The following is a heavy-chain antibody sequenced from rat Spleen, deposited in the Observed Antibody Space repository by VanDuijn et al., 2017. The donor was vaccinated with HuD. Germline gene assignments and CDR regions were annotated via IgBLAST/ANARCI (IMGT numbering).Heavy chain of an antibody. Sequence: EVQLQESGPGLVKPSQSLSLTCSVTGYSITSNYWGWIRKFPGNKMEWMGYIDYSGRTSYNPSLKSRISITRDTSKNQFFLQLNSAIIEDTATYYCTRGLSMSTTNYYYALFAYWGQGTLVTVSS. CDR2: IDYSGRT. V-gene: IGHV3-1*01. CDR3: TRGLSMSTTNYYYALFAY. CDR1: GYSITSNY. D-gene: IGHD1-6*01. J-gene: IGHJ3*01.